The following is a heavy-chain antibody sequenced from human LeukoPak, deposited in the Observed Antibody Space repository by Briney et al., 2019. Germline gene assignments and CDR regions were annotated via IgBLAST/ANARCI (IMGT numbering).Heavy chain of an antibody. V-gene: IGHV4-38-2*02. CDR3: ARDDYYYYYMDV. Sequence: PSETLSLTCTVSGYSISSGYYWGWIRQPPGKGLEWIGSIYHSGSTYYNPSLKSRVTISVDTSKNQFSLKLSSVTAADTAVYYCARDDYYYYYMDVWGKGTTVTVSS. CDR1: GYSISSGYY. CDR2: IYHSGST. J-gene: IGHJ6*03.